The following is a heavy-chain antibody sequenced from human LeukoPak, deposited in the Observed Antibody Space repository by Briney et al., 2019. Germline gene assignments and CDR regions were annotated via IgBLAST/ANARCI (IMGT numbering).Heavy chain of an antibody. CDR1: GFTFSSYG. CDR2: ISYDGSNK. CDR3: AKDQGALLLWFGESTFDY. V-gene: IGHV3-30*18. J-gene: IGHJ4*02. Sequence: GGSLRLSCAASGFTFSSYGMHWVRQAPGKGLEWVAVISYDGSNKYYADSVKGRFTIYGDNSKKTLYLQMNSLRAEDTAVYYCAKDQGALLLWFGESTFDYWGQGTLVTVSS. D-gene: IGHD3-10*01.